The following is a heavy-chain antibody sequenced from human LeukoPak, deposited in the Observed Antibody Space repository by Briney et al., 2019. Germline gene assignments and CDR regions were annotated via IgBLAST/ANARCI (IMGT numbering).Heavy chain of an antibody. J-gene: IGHJ4*02. D-gene: IGHD1-1*01. CDR3: ARDDNWGFDY. CDR2: FDDRSDRKGAATT. Sequence: GGSLRLSCAVSGFPFSDYSMDWVRQAPGKGLEWISYFDDRSDRKGAATTSYADSVKGRFTISRDAAKNYLFLQMNSLTAEDTAVYYCARDDNWGFDYWGQGTLVTVSS. V-gene: IGHV3-48*04. CDR1: GFPFSDYS.